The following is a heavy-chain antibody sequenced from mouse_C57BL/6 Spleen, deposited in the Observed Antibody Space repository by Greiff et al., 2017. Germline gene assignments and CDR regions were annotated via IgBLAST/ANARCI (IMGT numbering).Heavy chain of an antibody. CDR3: ARWIYDGYLYAMDY. Sequence: QVQLQQPGTELVKPGASVKLSCKASGYTFTSYWMHWVKQRPGQGLEWIGNINPSNGGTNYNEKFKSKATLTVDKSSSTAYMQLSSLTSVDSAVYYGARWIYDGYLYAMDYWGQGTSVTVSS. D-gene: IGHD2-3*01. CDR2: INPSNGGT. J-gene: IGHJ4*01. V-gene: IGHV1-53*01. CDR1: GYTFTSYW.